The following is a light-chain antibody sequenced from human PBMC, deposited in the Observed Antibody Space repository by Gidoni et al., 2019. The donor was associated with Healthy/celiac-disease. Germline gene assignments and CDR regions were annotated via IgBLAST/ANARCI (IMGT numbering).Light chain of an antibody. CDR3: QQRSNWPPGFP. V-gene: IGKV3-11*01. CDR1: QSVSSY. CDR2: DAS. Sequence: EIVLTQSPATLPLSPGERATLSGRASQSVSSYLAWYKQKLGQAPRLLLYDASIRATGIPARFSGSGSGTDFTLPIGSLEPEEFAVYYCQQRSNWPPGFPFGPGTKVDIK. J-gene: IGKJ3*01.